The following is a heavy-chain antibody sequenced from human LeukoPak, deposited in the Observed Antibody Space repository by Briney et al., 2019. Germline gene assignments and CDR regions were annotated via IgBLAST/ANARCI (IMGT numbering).Heavy chain of an antibody. Sequence: GGSLRLSCAASGFTFSSYWMSWVRQAPGKGLEWVANIKQDGSEKYYVDSVKGRFTISRDNAKNSLYLQMNSLRAEDTAVYYCARVGMVRGVIMDFDYWGQGTLVTVSS. CDR3: ARVGMVRGVIMDFDY. CDR2: IKQDGSEK. V-gene: IGHV3-7*01. CDR1: GFTFSSYW. D-gene: IGHD3-10*01. J-gene: IGHJ4*02.